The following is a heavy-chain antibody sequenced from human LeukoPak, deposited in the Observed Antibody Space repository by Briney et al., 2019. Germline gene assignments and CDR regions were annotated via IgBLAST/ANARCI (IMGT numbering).Heavy chain of an antibody. CDR3: ARQIRLPRGGLDAFDI. Sequence: SETLSLTCTVSGGSISSYYWIWIRQPPGKGLEWIATIYYSGSTYYNPPLKGRVTISVDTSKNQFSLKLGSVTAADTAVYFCARQIRLPRGGLDAFDIWGHGTLVTVSS. V-gene: IGHV4-39*01. D-gene: IGHD3-10*01. J-gene: IGHJ3*02. CDR1: GGSISSYY. CDR2: IYYSGST.